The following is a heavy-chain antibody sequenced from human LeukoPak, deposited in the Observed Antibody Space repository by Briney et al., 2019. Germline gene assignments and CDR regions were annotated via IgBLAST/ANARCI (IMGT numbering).Heavy chain of an antibody. Sequence: SETLSLTCTVSGGSISSYYWSWIRQPPGKGLEWIGYIYYSGSTNYNPSLKSRVTISVDTSKNQFSLKLSSVTAADTAVYYCARVKGTSRGYYYYYMDVWGKGTTVTVSS. V-gene: IGHV4-59*01. CDR1: GGSISSYY. CDR3: ARVKGTSRGYYYYYMDV. J-gene: IGHJ6*03. D-gene: IGHD2-2*01. CDR2: IYYSGST.